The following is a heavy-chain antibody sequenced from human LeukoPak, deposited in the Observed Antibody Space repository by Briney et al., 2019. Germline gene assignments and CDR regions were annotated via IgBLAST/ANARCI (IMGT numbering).Heavy chain of an antibody. CDR1: GYTFTGYY. CDR3: ARSFYSGTYYCDY. CDR2: INPKTGDT. V-gene: IGHV1-2*02. Sequence: ASVKVSCKASGYTFTGYYIHWVRQAPGQGLEWMGWINPKTGDTNYAQKFQGRVTMSRDTSISTAYMKLSGLRFDDTAVYYCARSFYSGTYYCDYWGQGTLVTVSS. D-gene: IGHD1-26*01. J-gene: IGHJ4*02.